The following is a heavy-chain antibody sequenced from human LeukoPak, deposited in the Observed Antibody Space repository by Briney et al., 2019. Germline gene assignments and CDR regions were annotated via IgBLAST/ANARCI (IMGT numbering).Heavy chain of an antibody. CDR3: ARGKRKMATIAPFDY. J-gene: IGHJ4*02. CDR2: IYYSGST. V-gene: IGHV4-39*01. D-gene: IGHD5-24*01. Sequence: SETLSLTCTVSGGSISSSSYYWGWVRLPPGKGLEWIGSIYYSGSTYYNPSLKSRVTISVDTSKNQFSLKLSSVTAADTAVYYCARGKRKMATIAPFDYWGQGTLVTVSS. CDR1: GGSISSSSYY.